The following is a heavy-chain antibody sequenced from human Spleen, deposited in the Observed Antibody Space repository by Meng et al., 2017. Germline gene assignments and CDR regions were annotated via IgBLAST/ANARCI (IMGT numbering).Heavy chain of an antibody. CDR3: ARDPPDRGSPTLDS. Sequence: QVQLVQSGAEVKKPGASVRVSCKASGYTFSNYSIHWVRQAPGQRLEWMGWINTGDGNTKYSQKIQGRLTFTRDTSASTVYMELSSLRSEDTAVYYCARDPPDRGSPTLDSWGQGTLVTVSS. V-gene: IGHV1-3*04. CDR1: GYTFSNYS. CDR2: INTGDGNT. J-gene: IGHJ4*02. D-gene: IGHD1-26*01.